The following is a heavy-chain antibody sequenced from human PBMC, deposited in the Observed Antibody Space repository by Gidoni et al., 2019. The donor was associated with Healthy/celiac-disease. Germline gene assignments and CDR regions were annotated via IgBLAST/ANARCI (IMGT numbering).Heavy chain of an antibody. J-gene: IGHJ4*02. CDR2: ISGSGGST. CDR1: GFTFSSYA. Sequence: EVQLLDSGGGLVQPGGSLRLSCAASGFTFSSYAMSWVRAAPGKGLGWVSAISGSGGSTYYADSVKGRFTISRDNSKNTLYLQMNSLRAEDTAVYYCARAVDYPGQGVFDYWGQGTLVTVSS. CDR3: ARAVDYPGQGVFDY. D-gene: IGHD4-17*01. V-gene: IGHV3-23*01.